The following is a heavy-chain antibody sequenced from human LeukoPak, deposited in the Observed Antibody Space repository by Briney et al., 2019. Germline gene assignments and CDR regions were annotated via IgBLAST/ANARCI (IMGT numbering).Heavy chain of an antibody. D-gene: IGHD4-23*01. V-gene: IGHV3-64*01. CDR1: GFTFSSYA. CDR3: ARDLGGPDWYFAL. J-gene: IGHJ2*01. Sequence: GGSLRLSCAASGFTFSSYAMHWVRQAPEKGLEYVSAISSNGGSTYYANSVKGRFTISRDNSKNTLYLQMGSLRAEDMAVYYCARDLGGPDWYFALWGRGTLVTVSS. CDR2: ISSNGGST.